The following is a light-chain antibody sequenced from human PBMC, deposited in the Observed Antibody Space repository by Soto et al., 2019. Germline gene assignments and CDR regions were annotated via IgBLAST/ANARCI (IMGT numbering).Light chain of an antibody. CDR3: KQYNNWPRE. CDR1: QSVSGN. Sequence: EIVMTQSPATLSVSPGERATLSCRASQSVSGNLAWYQQKPGQAPRLLIYGASTRATGIPARFSGSGSGTEFPLTIHSLQSEDFAVYYYKQYNNWPREFGQGTKVEIK. CDR2: GAS. J-gene: IGKJ1*01. V-gene: IGKV3-15*01.